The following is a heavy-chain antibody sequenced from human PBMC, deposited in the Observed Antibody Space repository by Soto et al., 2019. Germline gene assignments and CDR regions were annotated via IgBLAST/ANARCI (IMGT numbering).Heavy chain of an antibody. CDR1: GFTFTSSA. CDR2: IVVGSGNT. CDR3: AAVPPRPRAAVMGEDFDY. D-gene: IGHD3-16*01. J-gene: IGHJ4*02. Sequence: ASLKVSCKASGFTFTSSAMQWVRQARGQRLEWIGWIVVGSGNTNYAQKFQERVTITRDMSTSTAYMELSSLRSEDTAVYYCAAVPPRPRAAVMGEDFDYWGQGTLVTVSS. V-gene: IGHV1-58*02.